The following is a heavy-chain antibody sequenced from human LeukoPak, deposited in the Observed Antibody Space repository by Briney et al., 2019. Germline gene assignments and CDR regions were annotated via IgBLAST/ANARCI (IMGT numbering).Heavy chain of an antibody. CDR2: IYSGDNT. V-gene: IGHV3-53*04. Sequence: GGSLRLSCAASGFTVSSNYMSRVRQAPGKGLEWVSVIYSGDNTYYADSGKGRCTIYRHNAKNTLYLEMNSLRAEDTAVYYCASGANWNCFFDSWGQGTLVTVSS. CDR3: ASGANWNCFFDS. CDR1: GFTVSSNY. D-gene: IGHD1-7*01. J-gene: IGHJ4*02.